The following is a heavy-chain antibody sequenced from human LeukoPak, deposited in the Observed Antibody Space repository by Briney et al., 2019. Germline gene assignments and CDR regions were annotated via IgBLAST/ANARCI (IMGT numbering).Heavy chain of an antibody. V-gene: IGHV1-46*01. CDR1: GYTFTSYY. D-gene: IGHD3-22*01. CDR3: AREGSSGYYLGGYYYYMDV. Sequence: ASVKVSCKASGYTFTSYYMHWVRQAPGQGLEWMGIINPSGGSTSYAQKFQGRVTMTRDTSTSTVYMELSSLRSEDTAVYYCAREGSSGYYLGGYYYYMDVWGKGTTVTVSS. CDR2: INPSGGST. J-gene: IGHJ6*03.